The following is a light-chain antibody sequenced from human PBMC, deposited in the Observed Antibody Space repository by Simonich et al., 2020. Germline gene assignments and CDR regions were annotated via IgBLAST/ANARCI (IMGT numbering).Light chain of an antibody. CDR3: QSADSSGTYVV. CDR1: ALPKQY. V-gene: IGLV3-25*03. CDR2: KDS. Sequence: SYELTQPPSVSVSPGQTARITCTGEALPKQYASWYQQKPGQAPVLVIYKDSERPSGIPERCSGASSGKTVTLTISGVQAEDEADYYCQSADSSGTYVVFGGGTKLTVL. J-gene: IGLJ2*01.